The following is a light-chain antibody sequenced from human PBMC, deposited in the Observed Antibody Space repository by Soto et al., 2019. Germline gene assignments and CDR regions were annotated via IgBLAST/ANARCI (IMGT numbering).Light chain of an antibody. CDR2: GST. Sequence: QPGLTQPPSLSRAPEQRVTISCSGSSSDTGAGSEVHWYQQLPVTAPKLLVVGSTNRASGVPDRFSGSKSATSASLAIPGLPAEDEADYYCQSYDNSLSAYVFGTGTKVTV. CDR1: SSDTGAGSE. V-gene: IGLV1-40*01. J-gene: IGLJ1*01. CDR3: QSYDNSLSAYV.